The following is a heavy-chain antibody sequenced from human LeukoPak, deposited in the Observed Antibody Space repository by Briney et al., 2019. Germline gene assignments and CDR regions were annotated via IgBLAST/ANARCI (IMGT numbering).Heavy chain of an antibody. Sequence: GGSLRLSCAASGFTFSGYTMNWVRQAPGKGLEWVSYIDLSGNTLYYVDSVKGRFTISRDNAKNSLYLQMNSLRAEDTAVYYCARGPPLFDPWGQGTLVAVSS. J-gene: IGHJ5*02. CDR1: GFTFSGYT. CDR3: ARGPPLFDP. V-gene: IGHV3-48*04. CDR2: IDLSGNTL.